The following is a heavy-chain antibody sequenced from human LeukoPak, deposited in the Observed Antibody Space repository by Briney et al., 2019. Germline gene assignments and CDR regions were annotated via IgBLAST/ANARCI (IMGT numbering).Heavy chain of an antibody. CDR2: IYNDGST. CDR1: GGSISNFF. CDR3: ARLGAYSNYLWWLDP. J-gene: IGHJ5*02. Sequence: SETLSLTCTVSGGSISNFFWAWIRQPPGKGLEWIGYIYNDGSTKYNPSLKSRVTISINVSKNQFSLKLSSVTAADTAVYYCARLGAYSNYLWWLDPWGQGTLVTVSS. V-gene: IGHV4-59*08. D-gene: IGHD4-11*01.